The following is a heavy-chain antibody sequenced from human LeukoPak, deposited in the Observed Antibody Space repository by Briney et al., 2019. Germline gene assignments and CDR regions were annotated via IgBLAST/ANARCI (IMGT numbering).Heavy chain of an antibody. CDR3: ARDIRRGRIAAAVVY. V-gene: IGHV3-30-3*01. CDR1: GFTFSTYA. Sequence: GGSQRLSCVASGFTFSTYAMNWVRQAPGKGLEWVAVISYDGSNKYYADSVKGRFTISRDNSKNTLYLQMNSLRAEDTAVYYCARDIRRGRIAAAVVYWGQGTLVTVSS. D-gene: IGHD6-13*01. J-gene: IGHJ4*02. CDR2: ISYDGSNK.